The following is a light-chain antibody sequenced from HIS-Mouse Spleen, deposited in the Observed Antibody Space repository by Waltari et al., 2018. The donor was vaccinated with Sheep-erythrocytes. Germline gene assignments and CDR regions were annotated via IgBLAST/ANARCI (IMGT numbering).Light chain of an antibody. V-gene: IGKV1-39*01. Sequence: DIQMTQSPSSLSASVGARVTITCRASQSISSYLNWYQQKPGKAPTLLIYAASSLQSGVPSRFSGSGSGTDFTLTISSLQPEDFATYYCQQSYSTPRTFGQGTKVEIK. CDR2: AAS. CDR1: QSISSY. CDR3: QQSYSTPRT. J-gene: IGKJ1*01.